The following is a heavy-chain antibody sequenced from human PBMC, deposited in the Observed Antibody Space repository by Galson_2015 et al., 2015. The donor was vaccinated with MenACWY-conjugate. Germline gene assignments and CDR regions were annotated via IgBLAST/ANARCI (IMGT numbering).Heavy chain of an antibody. CDR3: ARGGMVRGVHYYYYGMDV. CDR2: TYYRSKWYN. V-gene: IGHV6-1*01. Sequence: CAISGDSVASHSAAWNWIRQSPSRGLEWLGRTYYRSKWYNDYALSVKSRITINPDTSKNQFSLQLKSVNPEDTAVYDCARGGMVRGVHYYYYGMDVWGQGTTVTVSS. CDR1: GDSVASHSAA. D-gene: IGHD3-10*01. J-gene: IGHJ6*02.